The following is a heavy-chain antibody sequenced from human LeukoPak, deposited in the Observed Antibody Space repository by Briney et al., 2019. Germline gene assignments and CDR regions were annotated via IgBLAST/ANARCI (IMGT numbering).Heavy chain of an antibody. CDR2: TYYSSEWHH. D-gene: IGHD2-15*01. CDR3: ARGRYCGGGTCYHFDS. Sequence: SQTLSLTCAVSGDSFFWNSVAWNRIRQSPSRGLEWLGRTYYSSEWHHDYAVSVKSRINITADTFKSQFSLHLNTVTPEDTAVYFCARGRYCGGGTCYHFDSWGQGTLVTVSS. J-gene: IGHJ4*02. CDR1: GDSFFWNSVA. V-gene: IGHV6-1*01.